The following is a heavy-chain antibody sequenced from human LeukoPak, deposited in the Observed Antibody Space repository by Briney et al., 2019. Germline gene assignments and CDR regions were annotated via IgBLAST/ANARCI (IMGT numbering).Heavy chain of an antibody. V-gene: IGHV3-23*01. CDR1: GFTFSTYA. CDR2: ISGSAGST. CDR3: AKDRRQWPTDFDY. Sequence: GGSLTLSCAASGFTFSTYAMIWVRQAPGKGLEWVSGISGSAGSTYCADSVKGRFTISRDNSKNTLYLQMNSLRAEDTAVYYCAKDRRQWPTDFDYWGQGTLVTVSS. J-gene: IGHJ4*02. D-gene: IGHD6-19*01.